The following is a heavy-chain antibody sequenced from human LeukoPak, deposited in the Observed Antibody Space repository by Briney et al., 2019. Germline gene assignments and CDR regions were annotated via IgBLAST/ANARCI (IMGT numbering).Heavy chain of an antibody. V-gene: IGHV4-31*03. J-gene: IGHJ6*02. CDR3: ARVDSDYPGYYYGMDV. Sequence: SQTLSLTCTVSGGSISSGGYYWSWIRQHPGKGLEWIGYIYYSGSTYYNPSLKSRVTISVDTSKNQFSLKLSSVTAADTAVYYCARVDSDYPGYYYGMDVWGQGTTVTVSS. CDR2: IYYSGST. CDR1: GGSISSGGYY. D-gene: IGHD5-12*01.